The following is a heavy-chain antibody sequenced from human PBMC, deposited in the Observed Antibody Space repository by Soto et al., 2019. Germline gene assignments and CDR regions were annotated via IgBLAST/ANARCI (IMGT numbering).Heavy chain of an antibody. CDR3: AKDSSYDILTGYCNFDY. CDR2: SQSGGRT. D-gene: IGHD3-9*01. J-gene: IGHJ4*02. V-gene: IGHV3-53*01. Sequence: PGGSLRLSCAASGFTVSSKYMSWVRQAPGKGLEWVSLSQSGGRTYYADSVKGRFTISRDNSKNTLYLQMNSLRAEDTAVYYCAKDSSYDILTGYCNFDYWGQGTLVTVSS. CDR1: GFTVSSKY.